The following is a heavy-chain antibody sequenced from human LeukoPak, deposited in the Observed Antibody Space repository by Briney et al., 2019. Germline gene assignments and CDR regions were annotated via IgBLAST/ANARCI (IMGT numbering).Heavy chain of an antibody. CDR2: MNPNSGNT. Sequence: GASVKVSCKASGYTFTSYDINWVRQATGQGLEWMGWMNPNSGNTGYAQKFQGRVTMTRNTSISTAYMELSSLRSEDTAVHYCAIVAWGAPYYFDYWGQGTLVTVSS. CDR1: GYTFTSYD. J-gene: IGHJ4*02. CDR3: AIVAWGAPYYFDY. V-gene: IGHV1-8*01. D-gene: IGHD1-26*01.